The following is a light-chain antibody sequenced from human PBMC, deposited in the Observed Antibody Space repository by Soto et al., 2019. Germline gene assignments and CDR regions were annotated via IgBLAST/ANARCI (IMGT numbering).Light chain of an antibody. CDR3: QQSFSTSTVT. J-gene: IGKJ4*01. CDR1: QIIRTY. Sequence: DVQLTQSPSSLSAAVGDRVIITCRASQIIRTYLNWYQQRPGKAPKLLIYAASTLHSGVPSRFSGSGSGTEFTLTISSLQPEDFATYYCQQSFSTSTVTFGGGTRVEI. CDR2: AAS. V-gene: IGKV1-39*01.